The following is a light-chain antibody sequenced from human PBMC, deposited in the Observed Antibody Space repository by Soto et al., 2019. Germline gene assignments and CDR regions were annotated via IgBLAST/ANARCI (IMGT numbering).Light chain of an antibody. CDR3: QQYNNWPTIT. V-gene: IGKV3-15*01. CDR1: QSVSSN. J-gene: IGKJ5*01. CDR2: GAS. Sequence: EIVMTQSPATLSVSPGARATLSCRASQSVSSNLAWYQQKPGQAPRLLIYGASTRATGIPARFSGSGSGTDVTITISSLQSEDFAVYYCQQYNNWPTITFGQGTRLEIK.